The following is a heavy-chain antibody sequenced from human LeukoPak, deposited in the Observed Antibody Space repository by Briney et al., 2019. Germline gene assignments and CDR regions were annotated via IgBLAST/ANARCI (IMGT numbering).Heavy chain of an antibody. CDR2: ISDSGSTT. J-gene: IGHJ4*02. Sequence: GRSLRLSCAASGFTFSSYAMNWVRQAPGKGLEWVSRISDSGSTTYCADSVKGRCTISRDNSRNTLYLQMSSLRVEDTAVYYCAREFGSGSFDSWGQGTLVTVSS. CDR3: AREFGSGSFDS. V-gene: IGHV3-23*01. D-gene: IGHD3-10*01. CDR1: GFTFSSYA.